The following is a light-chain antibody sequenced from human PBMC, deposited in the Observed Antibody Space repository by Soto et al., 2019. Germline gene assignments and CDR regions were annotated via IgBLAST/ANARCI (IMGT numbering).Light chain of an antibody. CDR2: DAS. J-gene: IGKJ5*01. V-gene: IGKV1-33*01. CDR3: QQYDDLPLT. Sequence: IQMTQSPSSLSVSVGDRVAITCQASHDIFSYLNWYQQKPGEAPKLLIYDASNLETGVPSRFSGSGYGTDFTFIISSLQAEDIATYYCQQYDDLPLTFGQGTRLEIK. CDR1: HDIFSY.